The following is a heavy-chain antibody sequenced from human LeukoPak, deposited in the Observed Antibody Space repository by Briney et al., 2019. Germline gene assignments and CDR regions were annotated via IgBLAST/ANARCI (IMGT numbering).Heavy chain of an antibody. Sequence: PGGSLSLYCAAPGFTFSSCTMHWVRQAPGKGLEWVAVVSHNGPDKYYADSVKGRFTISRDNSKNTLYLQMSSLRADDTAVYYCARDDYWGQGTLVTVSS. CDR1: GFTFSSCT. CDR2: VSHNGPDK. J-gene: IGHJ4*02. V-gene: IGHV3-30-3*01. CDR3: ARDDY.